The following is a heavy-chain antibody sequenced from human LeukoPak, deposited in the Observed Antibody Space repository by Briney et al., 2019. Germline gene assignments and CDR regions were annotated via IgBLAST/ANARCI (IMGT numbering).Heavy chain of an antibody. CDR1: GFTFSSYW. CDR2: INSDGGTT. V-gene: IGHV3-74*01. D-gene: IGHD6-19*01. Sequence: GGSLRLSCAASGFTFSSYWMHWVRQAPGKGLVWVSRINSDGGTTSYADSVRGRFTISRDNAKNTLYLQMNSLRAEDTAVYYCAREYSSGPDYWGQGTLVTVSS. J-gene: IGHJ4*02. CDR3: AREYSSGPDY.